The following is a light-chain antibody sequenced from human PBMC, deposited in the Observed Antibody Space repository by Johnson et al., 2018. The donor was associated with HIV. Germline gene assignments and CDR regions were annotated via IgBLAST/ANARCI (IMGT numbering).Light chain of an antibody. Sequence: QSVLTQPPSVSAAPGQKVTISCSGSSSNIGNNYVSWYQQLPKTAPKLLIYDNNKRPSGIPDRFSGSKSGTSATLGITGLQTGDEADYYCGTWDNSLTPFYVFGPATKVTVL. V-gene: IGLV1-51*01. J-gene: IGLJ1*01. CDR3: GTWDNSLTPFYV. CDR1: SSNIGNNY. CDR2: DNN.